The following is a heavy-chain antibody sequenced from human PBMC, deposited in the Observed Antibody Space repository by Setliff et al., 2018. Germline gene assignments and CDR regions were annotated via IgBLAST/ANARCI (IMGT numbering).Heavy chain of an antibody. V-gene: IGHV1-3*04. CDR2: INTDNGNT. CDR1: GYTFTKNA. D-gene: IGHD6-13*01. CDR3: ARVSSSWYLDY. J-gene: IGHJ4*02. Sequence: ASVKVSCKASGYTFTKNAIHWLRQAPGQRPEWMGWINTDNGNTRYSQNFQDRVTITRDTSATTAFVELSSLRSDDTAVYFCARVSSSWYLDYWGQGTLVTVSS.